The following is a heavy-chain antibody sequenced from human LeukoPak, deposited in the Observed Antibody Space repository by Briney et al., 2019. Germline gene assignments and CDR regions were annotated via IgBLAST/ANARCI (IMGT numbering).Heavy chain of an antibody. CDR3: ARDLESFIAAAGTHWFDP. CDR1: GYTFTSYG. CDR2: ISAYNGNT. V-gene: IGHV1-18*01. D-gene: IGHD6-13*01. J-gene: IGHJ5*02. Sequence: ASVKVSCKASGYTFTSYGISWVRQAPGQGLEWMGWISAYNGNTNYAQKLQSRVTMTTDTSTSTAYMELRSLRSDDTAVYYCARDLESFIAAAGTHWFDPWGQGTLVTVSS.